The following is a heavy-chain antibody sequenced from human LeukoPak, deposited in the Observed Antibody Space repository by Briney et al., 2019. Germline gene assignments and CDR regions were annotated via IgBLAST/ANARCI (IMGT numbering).Heavy chain of an antibody. Sequence: GVSVKVSCKTSGYTFTDYYMHWVRQAPGQGLEWMGWINPNSGGTNYAQKFQGRVTMTRDTSISTAYMELSSLRSDDTAMYYCARYCSGGSCLGSFDYWGQGTLLTVSS. CDR2: INPNSGGT. J-gene: IGHJ4*02. V-gene: IGHV1-2*02. D-gene: IGHD2-15*01. CDR1: GYTFTDYY. CDR3: ARYCSGGSCLGSFDY.